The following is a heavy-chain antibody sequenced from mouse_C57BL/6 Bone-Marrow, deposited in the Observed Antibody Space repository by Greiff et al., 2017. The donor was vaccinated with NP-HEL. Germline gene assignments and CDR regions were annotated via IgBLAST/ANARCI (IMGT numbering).Heavy chain of an antibody. V-gene: IGHV1-58*01. D-gene: IGHD1-1*01. CDR3: ARGTTVVAKDY. CDR1: GYTFTSYG. CDR2: IDIGNGYT. Sequence: EVQVVESGAELVRPGSSVKMSCKTSGYTFTSYGINWVKQRPGQGLEWIGYIDIGNGYTEYNEKFKGKATLTSDTSASTAYMPLSSLTSEDSANYFGARGTTVVAKDYWGQGTTLTVSS. J-gene: IGHJ2*01.